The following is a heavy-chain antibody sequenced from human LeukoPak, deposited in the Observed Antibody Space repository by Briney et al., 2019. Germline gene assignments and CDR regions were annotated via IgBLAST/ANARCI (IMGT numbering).Heavy chain of an antibody. CDR1: GYSISSGYY. CDR3: ARAISTVAGGGTFDY. Sequence: SETLSLTCAVSGYSISSGYYWGWIRQPPGKGLEWIGSIYHSGSTYYNPSLKSRVTISVDTSKNQFSLKLSSVTAADTAVYYCARAISTVAGGGTFDYWGQRTLVTVSS. CDR2: IYHSGST. J-gene: IGHJ4*02. V-gene: IGHV4-38-2*01. D-gene: IGHD6-19*01.